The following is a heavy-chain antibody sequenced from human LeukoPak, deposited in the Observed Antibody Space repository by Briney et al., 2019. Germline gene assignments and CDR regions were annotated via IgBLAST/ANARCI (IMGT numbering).Heavy chain of an antibody. D-gene: IGHD5-18*01. CDR3: ARGRRVHSYGFNNWFDP. CDR1: GYTFTSYG. Sequence: ASVKVSCKASGYTFTSYGISWVRQAPGQGLEWMGWISAYNGNTNYAQKLQGRVTMTTDTSTSTAYMELRSLRSEDTAVYYCARGRRVHSYGFNNWFDPWGQGTLVTVSS. J-gene: IGHJ5*02. V-gene: IGHV1-18*01. CDR2: ISAYNGNT.